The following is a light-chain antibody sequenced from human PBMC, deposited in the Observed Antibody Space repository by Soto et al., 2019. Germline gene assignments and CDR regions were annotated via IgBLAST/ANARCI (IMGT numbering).Light chain of an antibody. CDR2: DVS. V-gene: IGLV2-14*01. CDR3: SSYTSRGYV. J-gene: IGLJ1*01. Sequence: QSALTQPASVSGSPGQSITISCTGTSSDVGGYNYVSWYQQHPGKAPKLMIYDVSNRPSGVSNRFSGSKSGNTASLTISGLQAEDEADYYCSSYTSRGYVFGTGTKVTVL. CDR1: SSDVGGYNY.